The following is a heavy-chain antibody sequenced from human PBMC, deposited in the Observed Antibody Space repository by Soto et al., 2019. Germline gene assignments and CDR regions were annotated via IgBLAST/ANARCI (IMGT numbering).Heavy chain of an antibody. CDR2: INPNSGGT. J-gene: IGHJ4*02. V-gene: IGHV1-2*02. CDR3: AREGGNSYGCSDY. Sequence: ASVKVSCKASGYTFTGYYMHWARQAPGQGLEWMGWINPNSGGTNYAQKFQGRVTMTRDTSISTAYMELSRLRSDDTAVYYCAREGGNSYGCSDYWGQGTLVTVSS. D-gene: IGHD5-18*01. CDR1: GYTFTGYY.